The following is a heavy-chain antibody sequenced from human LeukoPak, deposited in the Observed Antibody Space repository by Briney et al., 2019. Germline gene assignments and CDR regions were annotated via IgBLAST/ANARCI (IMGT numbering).Heavy chain of an antibody. CDR2: INPNSGGT. J-gene: IGHJ6*03. Sequence: GASVKVSCKASGYTFTGYYMHWVRQAPGQGLEWMGWINPNSGGTNYAQKFQGRVTMTRDTSISTAYMELSRLRSDDTAVYYCAGAQYSSSWYFSDYYYYMDVWGKGTTVTISS. CDR1: GYTFTGYY. V-gene: IGHV1-2*02. CDR3: AGAQYSSSWYFSDYYYYMDV. D-gene: IGHD6-13*01.